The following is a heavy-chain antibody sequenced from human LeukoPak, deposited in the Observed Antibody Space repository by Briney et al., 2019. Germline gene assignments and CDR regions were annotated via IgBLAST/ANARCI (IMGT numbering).Heavy chain of an antibody. CDR1: GFTFSSYA. D-gene: IGHD6-19*01. CDR3: AKGHYSSGWTPHFDY. CDR2: FSGSGGST. Sequence: GGSLRLSCAASGFTFSSYAMSWVRQAPGKGLEWVSTFSGSGGSTYYADSVKGRFTISRGNSKNTLYLQMNSLRAEDTAVYFCAKGHYSSGWTPHFDYWGQGTLVTVSS. J-gene: IGHJ4*02. V-gene: IGHV3-23*01.